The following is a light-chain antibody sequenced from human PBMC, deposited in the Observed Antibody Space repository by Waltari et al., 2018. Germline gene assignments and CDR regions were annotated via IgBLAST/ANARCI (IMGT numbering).Light chain of an antibody. CDR3: ATWDDSLGGYVV. Sequence: SVLTQPPAASGTPGQRVTISCSGSSSNIGRNYVYWYQKVPGTAPKLLIYRDDHRPSGVPDRFCVSKSGTSASLAISGLRSEDEAEYYCATWDDSLGGYVVFGGGTKLTVL. CDR2: RDD. J-gene: IGLJ2*01. CDR1: SSNIGRNY. V-gene: IGLV1-47*01.